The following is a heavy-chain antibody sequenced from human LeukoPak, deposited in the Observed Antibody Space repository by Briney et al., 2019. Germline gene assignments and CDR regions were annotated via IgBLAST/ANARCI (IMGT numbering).Heavy chain of an antibody. CDR1: GSSIGAYS. CDR3: ARHRVEMATITDDAFDM. CDR2: IYTTGST. V-gene: IGHV4-4*09. Sequence: SETLSLTCTVSGSSIGAYSWSWIRQPPGKGLEWIGYIYTTGSTHHNPSLKSRVTMSLDRSKNQFSLRLTYVTAADTAVFYCARHRVEMATITDDAFDMWGRGTMVTVSS. D-gene: IGHD5-24*01. J-gene: IGHJ3*02.